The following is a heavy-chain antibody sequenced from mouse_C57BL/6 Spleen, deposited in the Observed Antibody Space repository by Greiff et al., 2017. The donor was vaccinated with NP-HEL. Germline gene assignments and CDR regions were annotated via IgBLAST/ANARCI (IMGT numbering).Heavy chain of an antibody. Sequence: QVQLQQSGAELVKPGASVKMSCTASGYTFTTYPIEWMKQNHGKSLEWIGNFHPYNDDTKYNEQFKGKATLTVEKSSSTVYLELSRLTSDDSAVYYCARSLYYDYDEGYFDVWGTGTTVTVSS. CDR1: GYTFTTYP. J-gene: IGHJ1*03. CDR3: ARSLYYDYDEGYFDV. V-gene: IGHV1-47*01. CDR2: FHPYNDDT. D-gene: IGHD2-4*01.